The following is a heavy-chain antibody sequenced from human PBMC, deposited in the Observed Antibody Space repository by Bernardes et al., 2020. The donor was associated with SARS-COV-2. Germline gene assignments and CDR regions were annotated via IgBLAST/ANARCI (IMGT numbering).Heavy chain of an antibody. CDR2: IGAPGDT. D-gene: IGHD3-10*02. CDR1: GFTFSSYA. V-gene: IGHV3-13*01. J-gene: IGHJ4*02. CDR3: VVRTTSFDF. Sequence: GGSLRLSCAASGFTFSSYAMSWVRQAAGKGLDWVSTIGAPGDTYYPHSVKGRFTISRDNAKNSLFLQMSSLTTGDTAVYYCVVRTTSFDFWGQGTLVTVSS.